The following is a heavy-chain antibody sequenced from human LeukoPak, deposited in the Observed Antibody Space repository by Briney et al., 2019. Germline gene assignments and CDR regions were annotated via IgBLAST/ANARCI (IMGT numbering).Heavy chain of an antibody. J-gene: IGHJ1*01. Sequence: SVKVSCKASGGTFSSYAISWVRQAPGQGLEWMGGIIPILGTANYAQKFQGRVTITTDESTSTAYMELSSLRSEDTAVYYCARDRGYYYDSSGSYFQHWGQGTLVTVSS. CDR2: IIPILGTA. D-gene: IGHD3-22*01. CDR1: GGTFSSYA. CDR3: ARDRGYYYDSSGSYFQH. V-gene: IGHV1-69*05.